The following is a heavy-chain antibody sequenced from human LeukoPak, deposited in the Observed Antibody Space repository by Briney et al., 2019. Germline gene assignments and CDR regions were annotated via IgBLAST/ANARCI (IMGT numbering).Heavy chain of an antibody. V-gene: IGHV7-4-1*02. CDR2: INTNTGNP. CDR1: GYTFTTYS. J-gene: IGHJ3*02. CDR3: AGDVSTDAFDI. Sequence: GASVKVSCKASGYTFTTYSMNWVRQAPGQGLEWMGWINTNTGNPAYAQGFTGRFVFSLDTSVSTAYLQISSLKAEDTAIYYCAGDVSTDAFDIWGQGTMVTVSS.